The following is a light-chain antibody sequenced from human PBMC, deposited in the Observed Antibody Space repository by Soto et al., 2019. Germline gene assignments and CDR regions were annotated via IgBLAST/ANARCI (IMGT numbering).Light chain of an antibody. V-gene: IGLV2-23*01. CDR1: SSDVGSYNL. Sequence: QSVLTQPASVSGSPGQSITISCTGTSSDVGSYNLVSWYQQHPDKAPKLMIYEGSKRPSGVSNRFSGSKSGNTASLTISGLQAEDEADYYCCSYAGSSTFAVFGGGTQLTVL. CDR2: EGS. J-gene: IGLJ7*01. CDR3: CSYAGSSTFAV.